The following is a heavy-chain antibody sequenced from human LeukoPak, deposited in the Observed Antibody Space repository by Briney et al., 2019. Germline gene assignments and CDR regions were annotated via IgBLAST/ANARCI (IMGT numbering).Heavy chain of an antibody. J-gene: IGHJ5*02. CDR2: ISGSGGST. D-gene: IGHD2-2*01. CDR3: ARDRCGVSCRNWFDP. CDR1: GFTFSSYA. V-gene: IGHV3-23*01. Sequence: GGSLRLSCAASGFTFSSYAMSWVRQAPGKGLEWVSAISGSGGSTYYADSVKGRFTISRDNAKNSLYLQMNSLRAEDTAVYYCARDRCGVSCRNWFDPWGQGTLVTVSS.